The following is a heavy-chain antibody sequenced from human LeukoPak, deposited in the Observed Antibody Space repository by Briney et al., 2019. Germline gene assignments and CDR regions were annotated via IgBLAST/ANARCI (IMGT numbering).Heavy chain of an antibody. Sequence: GGSLRLSCAASGFTFSSYAMSWVRQAPGKGLEWVSAISGSGGSTYYADSVKGRFTISRDNSKNTLYLQINSLRAEDTAVYYCARDTTGYPDYWGQGTLVTVSS. D-gene: IGHD6-13*01. J-gene: IGHJ4*02. CDR3: ARDTTGYPDY. CDR2: ISGSGGST. CDR1: GFTFSSYA. V-gene: IGHV3-23*01.